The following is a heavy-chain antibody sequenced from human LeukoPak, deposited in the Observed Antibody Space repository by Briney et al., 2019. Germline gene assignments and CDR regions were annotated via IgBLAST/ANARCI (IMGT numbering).Heavy chain of an antibody. CDR3: TTVWWDRLGYFDS. CDR1: GITFSNAW. CDR2: IKPKIDGGTT. J-gene: IGHJ4*02. V-gene: IGHV3-15*01. D-gene: IGHD2-21*01. Sequence: GGSLRLSCAASGITFSNAWMTWVRQAPGKGLEWVGRIKPKIDGGTTDYAAPVKGRFTISRDDSINTLYLQMNSVKSEDTAVYYCTTVWWDRLGYFDSWGQGTLVTVSS.